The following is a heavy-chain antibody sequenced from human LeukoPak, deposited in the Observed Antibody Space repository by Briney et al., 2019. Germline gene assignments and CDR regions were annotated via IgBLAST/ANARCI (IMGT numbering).Heavy chain of an antibody. V-gene: IGHV1-2*02. Sequence: ASVKVSCKASGYTFSGYYMHWVRQAPGQGLEWMGWINANNGGTNYAQKFQGRVTWTRDTSISTAYMELGRLRSEDTAVYYCARARAAAGTEFDCWGQGTLVTVSS. CDR3: ARARAAAGTEFDC. CDR2: INANNGGT. J-gene: IGHJ4*02. D-gene: IGHD6-13*01. CDR1: GYTFSGYY.